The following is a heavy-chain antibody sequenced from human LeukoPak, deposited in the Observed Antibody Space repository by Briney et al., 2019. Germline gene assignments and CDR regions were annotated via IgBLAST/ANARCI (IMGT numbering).Heavy chain of an antibody. J-gene: IGHJ4*02. Sequence: GASVKVSCKASGYTFTSYGISWVRQAPGQGLEWMGGIIPIFGTANYAQKFQGRVTITADESTSTAYMELRSLRSDDTAVYYCARVSLSIPVTPDYWGQGTLVTVSS. CDR3: ARVSLSIPVTPDY. D-gene: IGHD4-23*01. CDR1: GYTFTSYG. CDR2: IIPIFGTA. V-gene: IGHV1-69*13.